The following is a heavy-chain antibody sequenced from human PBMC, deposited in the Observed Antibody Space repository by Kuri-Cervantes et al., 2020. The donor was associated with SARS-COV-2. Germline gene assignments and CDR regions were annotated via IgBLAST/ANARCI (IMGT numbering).Heavy chain of an antibody. D-gene: IGHD7-27*01. CDR3: ARTGWGSNDY. J-gene: IGHJ4*02. Sequence: GGSLRLSCAASGFTFSSYEMNWVRQAPGKGLEWVSYISSSGSTVYYADSVKGRFTISRDNAKNSLYLQMNSLRAEDTAVYYCARTGWGSNDYWGQGTLVTVSS. CDR2: ISSSGSTV. CDR1: GFTFSSYE. V-gene: IGHV3-48*03.